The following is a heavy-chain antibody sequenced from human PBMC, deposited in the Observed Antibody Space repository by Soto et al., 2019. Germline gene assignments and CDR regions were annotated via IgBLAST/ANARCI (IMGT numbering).Heavy chain of an antibody. CDR3: ARYWYFYGSGSPNHMDV. Sequence: QVQLVQSGDEMRKPGASVKVSCQASGYTFSNYGITWVRQAPGQGLEWMGWISAHNGNSKYAQSLQGRLTLTTDTSTSTAYMELRSLRSDDTAVYYCARYWYFYGSGSPNHMDVWGKGTTVSVSS. CDR1: GYTFSNYG. D-gene: IGHD3-10*01. V-gene: IGHV1-18*01. CDR2: ISAHNGNS. J-gene: IGHJ6*03.